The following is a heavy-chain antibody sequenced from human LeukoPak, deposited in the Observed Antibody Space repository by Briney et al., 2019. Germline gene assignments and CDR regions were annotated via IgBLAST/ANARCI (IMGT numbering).Heavy chain of an antibody. Sequence: GGSLRLSCAASGFTFSSYGMHWVRQAPGKGLEWVAFIRYDGSNKYYADSVKGRFTISRDNSKNTLYLQMNSLRAEGTAVYYCAKGVYCSSTSCYRYGDYTFDYWGQGTLVTVSS. D-gene: IGHD2-2*01. CDR1: GFTFSSYG. CDR3: AKGVYCSSTSCYRYGDYTFDY. J-gene: IGHJ4*02. CDR2: IRYDGSNK. V-gene: IGHV3-30*02.